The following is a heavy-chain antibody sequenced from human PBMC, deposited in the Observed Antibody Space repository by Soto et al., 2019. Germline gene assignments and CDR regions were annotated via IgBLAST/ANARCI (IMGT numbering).Heavy chain of an antibody. CDR1: ESTVSRDW. J-gene: IGHJ4*02. Sequence: EVHLVESGGGLVQTGGSLRLSCAIFESTVSRDWMNWVRQAPGKGLEWVAHINQDGSEKYYVDSVKGRFAISRDNAKKYLYLQMNSLGPADRDMYYGSAGGGDAFWGEGTLVTVSS. V-gene: IGHV3-7*01. CDR2: INQDGSEK. CDR3: SAGGGDAF. D-gene: IGHD3-16*01.